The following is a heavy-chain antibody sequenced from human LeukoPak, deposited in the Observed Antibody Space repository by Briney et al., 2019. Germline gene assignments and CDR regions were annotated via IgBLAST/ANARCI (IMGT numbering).Heavy chain of an antibody. CDR1: GYTFTSYA. Sequence: ASVKVSCKASGYTFTSYAMNWVRQAPGQGLEWMGWISAYNGNTNYEQKLQGRVTMTTDTSTSTAYMELRSLRSDDTAVYYCARETLPPIRAFDIWGQGTMVTVPS. V-gene: IGHV1-18*01. CDR2: ISAYNGNT. J-gene: IGHJ3*02. CDR3: ARETLPPIRAFDI. D-gene: IGHD5-12*01.